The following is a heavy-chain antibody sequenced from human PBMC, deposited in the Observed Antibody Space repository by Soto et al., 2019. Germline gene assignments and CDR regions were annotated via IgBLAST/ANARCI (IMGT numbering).Heavy chain of an antibody. CDR2: ISGGSVTI. Sequence: QVQLVESGGGLVKPGGSLRLSCAASGFSFSDYYMSWVRQAPGKGLEWVSYISGGSVTIYYADSVKGRFTISRDNAKNSLYLHMNSLRTEDTAVYYCATVRRVGTSDSWGQGTLVTVSS. D-gene: IGHD1-26*01. J-gene: IGHJ4*02. V-gene: IGHV3-11*01. CDR3: ATVRRVGTSDS. CDR1: GFSFSDYY.